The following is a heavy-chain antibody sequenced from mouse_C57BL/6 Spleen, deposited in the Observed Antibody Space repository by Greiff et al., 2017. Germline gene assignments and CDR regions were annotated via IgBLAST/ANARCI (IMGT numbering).Heavy chain of an antibody. CDR2: INPGSGGT. Sequence: QVQLQQSGAELVRPGTSVKVSCKASGYAFTNYLIEWVKQRPGQGLEWIGVINPGSGGTNYNEKFKGKETLTADKSSSTAYMQLSSLTSEDSAVYFCARGGRYGSSTGLAYWGQGTLVTVSA. CDR1: GYAFTNYL. D-gene: IGHD1-1*01. CDR3: ARGGRYGSSTGLAY. V-gene: IGHV1-54*01. J-gene: IGHJ3*01.